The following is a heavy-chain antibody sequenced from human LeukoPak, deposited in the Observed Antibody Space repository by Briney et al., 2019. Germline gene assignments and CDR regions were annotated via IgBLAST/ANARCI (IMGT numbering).Heavy chain of an antibody. D-gene: IGHD3-10*02. Sequence: PGGSLRLSCAASGFTFSIYAMNWVRQAPGKGLEWVSGISGSGSTYYADSVKGRFTISRDNSKNTLYLQMNSLRAEDTAVYYCAELGITMIGGVWGKGTTVTISS. CDR1: GFTFSIYA. J-gene: IGHJ6*04. CDR2: ISGSGST. V-gene: IGHV3-23*01. CDR3: AELGITMIGGV.